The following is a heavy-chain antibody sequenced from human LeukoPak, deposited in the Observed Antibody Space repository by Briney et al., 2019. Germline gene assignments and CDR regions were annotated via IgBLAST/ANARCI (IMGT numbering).Heavy chain of an antibody. Sequence: GGSLRLSCAATGFSFSNSWMTWVRQAPGKGLEWVSVIYSGGSTYYADSVKGRFTISRHNSKNTLYLQMNSLRAEDTAVYYCARERVAAESWFDPWGQGTLVTVSS. CDR1: GFSFSNSW. J-gene: IGHJ5*02. D-gene: IGHD6-19*01. V-gene: IGHV3-53*04. CDR3: ARERVAAESWFDP. CDR2: IYSGGST.